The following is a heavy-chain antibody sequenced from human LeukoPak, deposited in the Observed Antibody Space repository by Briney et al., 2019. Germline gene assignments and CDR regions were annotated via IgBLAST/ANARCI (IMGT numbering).Heavy chain of an antibody. CDR2: IYYSGST. CDR1: GGSISGSSYY. D-gene: IGHD2-8*01. V-gene: IGHV4-61*01. Sequence: SETLSLTCTVSGGSISGSSYYWSWIRQPPGKGLEWIGYIYYSGSTNYNPSLKSRVTISVDTSKNQFSLKLSSVAAADTAVYYCARGPHCNNGVCYYFDAWGQGTLVTVSS. J-gene: IGHJ4*02. CDR3: ARGPHCNNGVCYYFDA.